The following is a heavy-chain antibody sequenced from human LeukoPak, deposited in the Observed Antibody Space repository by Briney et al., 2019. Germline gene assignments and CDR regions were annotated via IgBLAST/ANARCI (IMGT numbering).Heavy chain of an antibody. CDR1: GGSISSYY. CDR2: IYYGGST. Sequence: SETLSLTCTVSGGSISSYYWSWIRQPPGKGLEWIGYIYYGGSTNYNPSLKSRVTISVDTSKNQFSLKLSSVTAADTAVYYCVRQGGGSGRIGVFDPWGQGTLVTVSS. D-gene: IGHD3-10*01. V-gene: IGHV4-59*08. CDR3: VRQGGGSGRIGVFDP. J-gene: IGHJ5*02.